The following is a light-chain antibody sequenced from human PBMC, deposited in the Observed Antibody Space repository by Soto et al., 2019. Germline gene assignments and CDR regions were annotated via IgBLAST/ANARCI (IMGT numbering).Light chain of an antibody. V-gene: IGKV3-20*01. CDR3: QQYGSSPRT. J-gene: IGKJ5*01. CDR2: GAS. Sequence: EIVLTQSPGTLSLSPGERATLSFMSIQSVSSSYLAWYQQKPGQAPRLLIYGASSRATGIPDRFSGSGSGTDFTLTISRLEPEDFAVYYCQQYGSSPRTFGQGTRLEIK. CDR1: QSVSSSY.